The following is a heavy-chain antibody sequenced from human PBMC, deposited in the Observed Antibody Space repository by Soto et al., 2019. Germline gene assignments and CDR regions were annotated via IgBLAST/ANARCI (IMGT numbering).Heavy chain of an antibody. V-gene: IGHV3-7*05. CDR1: GFTFSSYW. J-gene: IGHJ6*02. D-gene: IGHD3-10*01. CDR3: ASRDITMVRGVYYYYGMDV. Sequence: EVQLVESGGGLVQPGGSLRLSCAASGFTFSSYWMSWVRQAPGKGLEWVANIKQDGSEKYYVDSAKGRFTISRDNAKNSLYLQMNSLRAEDTAVYYCASRDITMVRGVYYYYGMDVWGQGTTVTVSS. CDR2: IKQDGSEK.